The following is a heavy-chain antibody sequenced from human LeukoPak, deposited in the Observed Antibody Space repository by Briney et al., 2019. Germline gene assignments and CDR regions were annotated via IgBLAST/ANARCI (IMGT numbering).Heavy chain of an antibody. D-gene: IGHD3-22*01. Sequence: PSETLSLTCAVYGGSFSGYYWSWIRQPPGKGLGWIGEINHSGSTNYNPSLKSRVTISVDTSKNQFSLKLSSVTAADTAVYYCARGNNYYDSSGYQNWGQGTLVTVSS. J-gene: IGHJ4*02. CDR3: ARGNNYYDSSGYQN. V-gene: IGHV4-34*01. CDR1: GGSFSGYY. CDR2: INHSGST.